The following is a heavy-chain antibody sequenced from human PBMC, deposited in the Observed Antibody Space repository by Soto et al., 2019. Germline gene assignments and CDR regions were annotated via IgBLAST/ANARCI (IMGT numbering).Heavy chain of an antibody. J-gene: IGHJ3*02. CDR1: GYTLTELS. CDR2: FDPEDGET. V-gene: IGHV1-24*01. CDR3: ATELYNWNRGLAFDI. Sequence: GASVKVSCKVSGYTLTELSMHWVRQAPGKGLEWMGGFDPEDGETIYAQKFQGRVTMTEDTSTNTAYMELSSLRPEDTAVYYCATELYNWNRGLAFDIWGQGTMVTVS. D-gene: IGHD1-20*01.